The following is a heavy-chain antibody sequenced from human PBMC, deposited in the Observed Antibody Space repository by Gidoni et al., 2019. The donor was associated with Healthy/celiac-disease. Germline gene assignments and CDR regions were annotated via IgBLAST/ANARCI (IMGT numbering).Heavy chain of an antibody. J-gene: IGHJ4*02. V-gene: IGHV4-59*01. CDR1: GGSISSYY. Sequence: QVQLQESGPGLVKPSETLSPTCTVSGGSISSYYWSWIRQPPGKGLEWIGYIYYSGSTNYNPSLKSRVTISVDTSKNQFSLKLSSVTAADTAVYYCASAPREDYFDYWGQGTLVTVSS. CDR2: IYYSGST. CDR3: ASAPREDYFDY.